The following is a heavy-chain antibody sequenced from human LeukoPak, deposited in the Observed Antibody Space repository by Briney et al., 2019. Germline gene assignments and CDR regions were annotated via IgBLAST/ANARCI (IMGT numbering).Heavy chain of an antibody. V-gene: IGHV1-69*04. J-gene: IGHJ4*02. CDR2: IIPILGIA. D-gene: IGHD2-2*01. CDR1: GGTFSSYA. Sequence: ASVKVSCKASGGTFSSYAISWVRQAPGQGLEWMGRIIPILGIANYAQKFQGRVTITADKSTSTAYMELSSLRSEDTAVYYCAREAARGVVVPAAIDYWGQGTLVTVSS. CDR3: AREAARGVVVPAAIDY.